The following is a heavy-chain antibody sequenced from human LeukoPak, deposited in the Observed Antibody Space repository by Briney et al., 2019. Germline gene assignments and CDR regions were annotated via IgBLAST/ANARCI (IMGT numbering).Heavy chain of an antibody. CDR2: IYTSGST. D-gene: IGHD3-10*01. Sequence: PSETLSLTCTVSGGSISSGSYYWSWIRQPAGKGLEWIGRIYTSGSTNYNPSLKSRVTISVDTSKNQFSLKLSSVTAADTAVYYCARDSVVRGVTNHWGQGTLVTVSS. CDR1: GGSISSGSYY. CDR3: ARDSVVRGVTNH. V-gene: IGHV4-61*02. J-gene: IGHJ5*02.